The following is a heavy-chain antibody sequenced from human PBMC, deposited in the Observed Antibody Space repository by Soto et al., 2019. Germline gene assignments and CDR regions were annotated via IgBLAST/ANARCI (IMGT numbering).Heavy chain of an antibody. J-gene: IGHJ4*02. V-gene: IGHV1-18*01. D-gene: IGHD1-26*01. CDR3: ARERGGYKHFDY. Sequence: QVQLVQSGAEVKKPGASVRVSCEVSGYTFSSYGISWVRQAPGQGLEWMGWINTYNGNINYAQRLQGRVTMTTDTSTGTAYMEVRSLRSDDTALYYCARERGGYKHFDYWGQGTLVIVSS. CDR1: GYTFSSYG. CDR2: INTYNGNI.